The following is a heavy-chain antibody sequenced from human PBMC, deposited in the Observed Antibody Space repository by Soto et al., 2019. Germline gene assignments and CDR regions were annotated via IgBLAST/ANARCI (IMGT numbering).Heavy chain of an antibody. CDR2: NRKGGGKK. Sequence: GGSLRLSCAASGFTFSSYAMHWVRQAPGEGQGRGRKNRKGGGKKKSVDPVKGRFTKKKNNAKNTLYLQMNSLRAEDTAVYYCSRDIDSSAWGQGTLVTVSS. CDR1: GFTFSSYA. D-gene: IGHD3-22*01. V-gene: IGHV3-30*07. J-gene: IGHJ5*02. CDR3: SRDIDSSA.